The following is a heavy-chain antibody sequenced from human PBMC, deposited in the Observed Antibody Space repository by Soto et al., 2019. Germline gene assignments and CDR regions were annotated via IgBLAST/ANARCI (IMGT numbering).Heavy chain of an antibody. D-gene: IGHD2-2*01. CDR1: GGSISSSGYY. Sequence: SETLSLTCTVSGGSISSSGYYWGWIRQPPGKGLEWIGNIYYRGSPYYNPSLKSRVTISVDTSKNQFSLKLSSVTAADTAVYYCARAYCSRSSCYVYYYYMDVWGKGTTVTVSS. CDR2: IYYRGSP. V-gene: IGHV4-39*01. J-gene: IGHJ6*03. CDR3: ARAYCSRSSCYVYYYYMDV.